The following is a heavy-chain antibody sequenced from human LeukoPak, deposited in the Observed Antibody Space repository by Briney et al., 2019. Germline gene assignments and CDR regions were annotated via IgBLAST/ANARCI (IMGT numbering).Heavy chain of an antibody. Sequence: GGSLRLSCAASGFSFSSYAMSWVRQAPGKGLEWVSGISGGSYSTYYADSVKGRFTISRDNSKHTLYLQMNSLRAENTAVYFCAKLEGYGVVPYYFDSWGQGTLVTVSS. D-gene: IGHD3-16*01. CDR3: AKLEGYGVVPYYFDS. CDR1: GFSFSSYA. CDR2: ISGGSYST. V-gene: IGHV3-23*01. J-gene: IGHJ4*02.